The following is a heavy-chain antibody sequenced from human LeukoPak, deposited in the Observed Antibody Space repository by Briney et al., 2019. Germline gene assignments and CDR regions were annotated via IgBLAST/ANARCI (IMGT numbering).Heavy chain of an antibody. J-gene: IGHJ3*01. CDR1: GFTFSTYW. V-gene: IGHV3-74*01. Sequence: PGGSLRLSCAASGFTFSTYWMHCVRQVPGKGLVWVSRINSDGSITTYADSVKGRFTISRDNTKNTLYLQMNSLRVEDTAVYYCAGGISATGGGWGQGTMVTVSS. CDR2: INSDGSIT. D-gene: IGHD6-13*01. CDR3: AGGISATGGG.